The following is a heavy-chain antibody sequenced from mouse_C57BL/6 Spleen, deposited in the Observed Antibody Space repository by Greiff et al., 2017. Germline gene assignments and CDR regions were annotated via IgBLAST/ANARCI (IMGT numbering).Heavy chain of an antibody. CDR2: ISNLAYSI. CDR1: GFTFSDYG. CDR3: ARVHYGSSYGYFDV. Sequence: EVMLVESGGGLVQPGGSLKLSCAASGFTFSDYGMAWVRQAPRKGTEWVAFISNLAYSIYYADTVTGRFTISRENAKNTLYLEMSSLRSEDTAMYYCARVHYGSSYGYFDVWGTGTTVTVSS. D-gene: IGHD1-1*01. J-gene: IGHJ1*03. V-gene: IGHV5-15*01.